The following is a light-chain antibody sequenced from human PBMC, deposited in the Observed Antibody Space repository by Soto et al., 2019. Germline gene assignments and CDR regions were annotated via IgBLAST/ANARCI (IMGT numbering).Light chain of an antibody. V-gene: IGKV3D-15*01. CDR1: QSIHRD. Sequence: EIVMTQSPATLSVSPGESATLSFRASQSIHRDLAWYGQKPGQAPRRVIYGASTGGTGVPPRFTGSGSGTEFTLTISSLQSEDCAVYYCQQYNNWPAITFGQGTRLDI. CDR2: GAS. CDR3: QQYNNWPAIT. J-gene: IGKJ5*01.